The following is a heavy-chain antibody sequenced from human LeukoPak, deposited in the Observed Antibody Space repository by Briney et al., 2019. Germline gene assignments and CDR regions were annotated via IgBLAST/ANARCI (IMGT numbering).Heavy chain of an antibody. CDR1: GFTFSTCS. D-gene: IGHD2-21*01. Sequence: GGSLRLSCAASGFTFSTCSMNWVRQAPGKGLEWISYISSSSSTIYYADSVKGRFTISRDNAKNSLFLQMNSLRDEDAAVYYCARDRYSQFDYWGQGTLVTVSS. J-gene: IGHJ4*02. CDR3: ARDRYSQFDY. CDR2: ISSSSSTI. V-gene: IGHV3-48*02.